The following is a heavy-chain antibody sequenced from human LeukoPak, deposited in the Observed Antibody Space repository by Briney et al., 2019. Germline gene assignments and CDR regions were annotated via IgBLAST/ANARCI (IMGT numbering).Heavy chain of an antibody. V-gene: IGHV3-33*06. J-gene: IGHJ4*02. CDR2: IWYDGSNK. CDR1: GFTFSSYG. D-gene: IGHD6-6*01. Sequence: GGSLRLTCAASGFTFSSYGMHWVRQAPGKGLEWVAVIWYDGSNKYYADSVKGRFTISRDNSKNTLYLQMNSLRAEDTAVYYCAKDSWSSSTWGQGTLVTVSS. CDR3: AKDSWSSST.